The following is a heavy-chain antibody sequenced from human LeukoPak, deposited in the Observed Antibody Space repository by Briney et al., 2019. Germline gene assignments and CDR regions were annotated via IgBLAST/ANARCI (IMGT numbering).Heavy chain of an antibody. CDR2: ISSSGSTI. CDR1: EFTFSSYE. CDR3: ARDVNQRPYYYGMDV. V-gene: IGHV3-48*03. Sequence: GGSLRLSCAASEFTFSSYEMNWVRQAPGKGLEWVSYISSSGSTIYYADSVKGRFTISRDNAKNSLYLQMDSLRAEDTAVYYCARDVNQRPYYYGMDVWGKGTTVTVSS. J-gene: IGHJ6*04. D-gene: IGHD2-2*01.